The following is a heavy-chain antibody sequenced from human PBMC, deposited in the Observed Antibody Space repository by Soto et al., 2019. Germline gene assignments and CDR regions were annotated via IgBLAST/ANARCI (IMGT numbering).Heavy chain of an antibody. CDR3: AREDSGLFDY. V-gene: IGHV4-30-4*01. D-gene: IGHD6-19*01. CDR1: GDSISSADYC. J-gene: IGHJ4*02. CDR2: ICYSGST. Sequence: TLCLTCTVSGDSISSADYCWSWIRQPPGKGLEWIGYICYSGSTYYNPSLKSRTTMSVDTSKKQFSLTLTSVTAADTAVYYCAREDSGLFDYWGQGSLVTVSS.